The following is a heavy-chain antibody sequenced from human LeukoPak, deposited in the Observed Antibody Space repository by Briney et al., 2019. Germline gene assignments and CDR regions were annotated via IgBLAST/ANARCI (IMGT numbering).Heavy chain of an antibody. Sequence: SETLSLTCAVYGGSFSDYYWSWIRQPPGKGLEWIGEINHSGSTNYNPSLKSRVTISVDTSKNQFSLKLSSVAAADTAVYYCARGRGYYYGSGKPSSSYFDYWGQGTLVTVSS. CDR3: ARGRGYYYGSGKPSSSYFDY. D-gene: IGHD3-10*01. CDR2: INHSGST. V-gene: IGHV4-34*01. CDR1: GGSFSDYY. J-gene: IGHJ4*02.